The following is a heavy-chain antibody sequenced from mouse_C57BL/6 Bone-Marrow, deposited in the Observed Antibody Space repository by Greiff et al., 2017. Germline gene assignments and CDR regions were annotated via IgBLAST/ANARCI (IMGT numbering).Heavy chain of an antibody. V-gene: IGHV5-6*01. J-gene: IGHJ4*01. CDR3: ARHGYYDAMDY. CDR2: ISSGGSYN. D-gene: IGHD2-2*01. Sequence: EVKLVESGGDLVKPGGSLKLSCAASGFTFSSYGMSWVRQTPDKRLEWVATISSGGSYNYYPDSVKGRFTISRDNAKNTLYLQMSSLKSEDTAMYYCARHGYYDAMDYWGQGTSVTVSS. CDR1: GFTFSSYG.